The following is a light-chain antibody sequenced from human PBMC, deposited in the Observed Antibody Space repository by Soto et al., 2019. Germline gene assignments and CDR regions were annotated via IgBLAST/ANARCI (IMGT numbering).Light chain of an antibody. CDR1: SSDVGAYNH. Sequence: HCALTQPPSASGSPGQSVTISWTGTSSDVGAYNHVSWYQQHPGKAPKLMIYGVSKRPSGVPDRFSGSKSGNTASLTVSGLQADDEADYYCSSYAGNTNVVFGGGTKLTVL. J-gene: IGLJ2*01. V-gene: IGLV2-8*01. CDR3: SSYAGNTNVV. CDR2: GVS.